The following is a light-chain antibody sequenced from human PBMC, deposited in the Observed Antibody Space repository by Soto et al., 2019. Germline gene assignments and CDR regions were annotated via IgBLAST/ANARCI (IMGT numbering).Light chain of an antibody. J-gene: IGLJ1*01. V-gene: IGLV2-23*02. Sequence: QSALTQPASVSGSPGQSITISCTGTSSDVGSYNLVSWYQQHPGKAPKLMIYEVSKRPSGVSNRFSGSKSGNTASLTISGLQAEDEADYSCCSYAGSSTYVFGTGTTLTVL. CDR3: CSYAGSSTYV. CDR1: SSDVGSYNL. CDR2: EVS.